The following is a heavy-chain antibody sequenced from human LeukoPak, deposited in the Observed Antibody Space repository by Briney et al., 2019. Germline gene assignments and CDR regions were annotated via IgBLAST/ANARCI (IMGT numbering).Heavy chain of an antibody. CDR3: ARPMDYGRGFDAFDI. V-gene: IGHV5-51*01. Sequence: NHGESLKISCKGSGYSFTSYWIGWVRQMPGKGLEWMGIIYPGDSDTRYSPSFQGQVTISADKSISTAYLQWSSLKASDTAMYYCARPMDYGRGFDAFDIWGQGTMVTVSS. CDR2: IYPGDSDT. CDR1: GYSFTSYW. D-gene: IGHD4-17*01. J-gene: IGHJ3*02.